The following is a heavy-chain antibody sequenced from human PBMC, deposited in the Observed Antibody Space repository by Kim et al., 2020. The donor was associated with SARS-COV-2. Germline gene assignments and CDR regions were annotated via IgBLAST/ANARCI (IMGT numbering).Heavy chain of an antibody. V-gene: IGHV3-49*03. J-gene: IGHJ5*02. Sequence: GGSLRLSCTSSGFTSGDYAWSWFRQAPGKGLEWVGCIKNRAYGGTAEYAATVKGRFIISRDDSKSIAYLQMNSLKTEDTAVYYCTRDEYGTATSFDPWGQGALVIVSS. CDR1: GFTSGDYA. CDR3: TRDEYGTATSFDP. D-gene: IGHD3-10*01. CDR2: IKNRAYGGTA.